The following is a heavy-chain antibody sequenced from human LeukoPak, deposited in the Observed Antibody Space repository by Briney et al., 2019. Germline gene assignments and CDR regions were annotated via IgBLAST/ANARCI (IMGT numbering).Heavy chain of an antibody. CDR3: ARGYDTTGFFSY. V-gene: IGHV7-4-1*02. J-gene: IGHJ4*02. D-gene: IGHD3-22*01. CDR1: GYTFTSIT. Sequence: GASVTVSCTASGYTFTSITISWVRQAPGQGLEWMGWIDTNTGNPTYAQGLTGRYVFSLDTSVSTAFLQISSLKAEDTAIYYCARGYDTTGFFSYWGQGTLVTVSS. CDR2: IDTNTGNP.